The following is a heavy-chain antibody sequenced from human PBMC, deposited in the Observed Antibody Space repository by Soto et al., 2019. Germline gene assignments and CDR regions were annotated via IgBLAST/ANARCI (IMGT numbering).Heavy chain of an antibody. V-gene: IGHV1-18*04. CDR3: ASVIFLGRYSSGGYDY. D-gene: IGHD6-19*01. CDR2: ISAYNGNT. Sequence: QVQLVQSGAEVKKPGASVKVSCKASGYTITSYGISWVRQARGQGPEWMGWISAYNGNTNYAQKLQGRVTMTTDTSTNTADMALRSLRSDDTAVYYCASVIFLGRYSSGGYDYWGPGTLVTVSS. CDR1: GYTITSYG. J-gene: IGHJ4*02.